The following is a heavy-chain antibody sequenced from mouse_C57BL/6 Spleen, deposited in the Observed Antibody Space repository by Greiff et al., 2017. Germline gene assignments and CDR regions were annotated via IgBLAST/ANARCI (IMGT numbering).Heavy chain of an antibody. CDR2: IDPSDSYT. J-gene: IGHJ4*01. D-gene: IGHD2-12*01. CDR1: GYTFTSYW. CDR3: ARVGYYNAMDY. Sequence: QSCKASGYTFTSYWMHWVKQRPGQGLEWIGEIDPSDSYTNYNQKFKGKSTLTVDKSSSTAYMPLSSLTSEDSSVYYCARVGYYNAMDYWGQGTSVTVSS. V-gene: IGHV1-69*01.